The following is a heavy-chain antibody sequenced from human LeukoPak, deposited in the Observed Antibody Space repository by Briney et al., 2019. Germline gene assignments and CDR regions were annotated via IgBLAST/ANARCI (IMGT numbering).Heavy chain of an antibody. Sequence: PSETLSLTCTVSGGSISSSSYYWGWIRQPPGKGLEWIGSIYYSGSTYYNPSLKSRVTISVDTSKNQFSLKLSSVTAADTAVYYCARRGRHYDFWSGYYKRKGYFDYWGQGTLSPSPQ. CDR3: ARRGRHYDFWSGYYKRKGYFDY. J-gene: IGHJ4*02. D-gene: IGHD3-3*01. CDR2: IYYSGST. V-gene: IGHV4-39*01. CDR1: GGSISSSSYY.